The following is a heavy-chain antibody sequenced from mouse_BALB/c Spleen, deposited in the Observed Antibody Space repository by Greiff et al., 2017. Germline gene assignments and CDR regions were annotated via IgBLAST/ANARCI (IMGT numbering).Heavy chain of an antibody. CDR3: ARESMTSFDY. V-gene: IGHV2-9*02. CDR1: GFSLTSYG. D-gene: IGHD2-3*01. CDR2: IWAGGST. J-gene: IGHJ2*01. Sequence: QVQLKESGPGLVAPSQSLSITCTVSGFSLTSYGVHWVRQPPGKGLEWLGVIWAGGSTNYNSALMSRLSISKDNSKSQVFLKMNSLQTDDTAMYYCARESMTSFDYWGQGTTLTVSS.